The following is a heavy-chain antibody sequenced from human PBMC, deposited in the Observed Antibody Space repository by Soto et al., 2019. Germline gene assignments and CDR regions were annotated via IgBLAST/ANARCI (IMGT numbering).Heavy chain of an antibody. V-gene: IGHV4-61*01. Sequence: QVQLQESGPGLVKPSATLSLTCSVSGGSVSSGHYYWSWIRQPPGKGPEWMGYIFYSGSNNYNPSLKSRVTVSVDSSKNQFSLRVISVTAADTAVYYCARDRGYGDYADAYWGQGILVTVSS. D-gene: IGHD4-17*01. CDR1: GGSVSSGHYY. J-gene: IGHJ4*02. CDR2: IFYSGSN. CDR3: ARDRGYGDYADAY.